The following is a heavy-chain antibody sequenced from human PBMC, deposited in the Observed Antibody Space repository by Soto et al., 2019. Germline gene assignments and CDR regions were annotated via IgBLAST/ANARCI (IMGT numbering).Heavy chain of an antibody. J-gene: IGHJ6*02. CDR3: ARGAEGMDV. Sequence: QVQLQESGPGLVKPSETLSLTCTVSGGSISSYYWSWIRQPPGKGLEWIGYIYYSGSTNYNPSLKXRXPXXVDTSKNQSSLKLSSVTAADQAVYYCARGAEGMDVWGQGTTVTVSS. CDR1: GGSISSYY. CDR2: IYYSGST. V-gene: IGHV4-59*01.